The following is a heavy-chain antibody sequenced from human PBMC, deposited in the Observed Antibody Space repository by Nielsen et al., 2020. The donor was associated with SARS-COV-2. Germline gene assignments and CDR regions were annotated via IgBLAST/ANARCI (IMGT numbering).Heavy chain of an antibody. V-gene: IGHV4-4*02. CDR2: IYHSWNT. CDR1: GDSISSSNW. D-gene: IGHD1-26*01. Sequence: VSLRLSSAVSGDSISSSNWSSWVRQPPGKGLEWIGEIYHSWNTNYNPSLKSRVTISVDKSKNQFPLRLLSVTAADTAVYYCARLLTNTGNYFRFDPWGQGTLVTVSS. J-gene: IGHJ5*02. CDR3: ARLLTNTGNYFRFDP.